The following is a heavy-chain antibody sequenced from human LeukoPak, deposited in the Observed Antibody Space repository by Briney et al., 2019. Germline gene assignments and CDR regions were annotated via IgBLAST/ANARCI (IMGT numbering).Heavy chain of an antibody. CDR2: IGSSGSTT. D-gene: IGHD1-26*01. Sequence: PGGSLRLSCVASGLTFGNYGMNWVRQAPGKGLEWVSSIGSSGSTTYYADSVKGRFTISRDNSKNTLYLQMNSLRAEDTAVYYCARDGIVGSPLFKFDYWGQGTLVTVSS. V-gene: IGHV3-23*01. J-gene: IGHJ4*02. CDR1: GLTFGNYG. CDR3: ARDGIVGSPLFKFDY.